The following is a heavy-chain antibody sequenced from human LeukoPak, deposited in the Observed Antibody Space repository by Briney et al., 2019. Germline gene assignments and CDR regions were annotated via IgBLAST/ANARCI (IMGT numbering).Heavy chain of an antibody. CDR1: GFTFSSYE. CDR3: ARDDYYFWSGYFDY. V-gene: IGHV3-48*01. Sequence: GGSLRLSCAASGFTFSSYEMNWVRQAPGKGLEWVSYISSSSSTIYYADSVKGRFTISRDNAKNSLYLQMNSLRAGDTAVYYCARDDYYFWSGYFDYWGQGTLVTVSS. D-gene: IGHD3-3*01. J-gene: IGHJ4*02. CDR2: ISSSSSTI.